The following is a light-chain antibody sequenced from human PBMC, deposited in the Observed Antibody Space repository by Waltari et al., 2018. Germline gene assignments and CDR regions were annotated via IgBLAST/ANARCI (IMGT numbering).Light chain of an antibody. V-gene: IGLV1-44*01. CDR2: SIN. Sequence: QSVLTQPPSASGTPGPRVTISCSGRSSNIGSNTVNWYQQLPGTAPKLLIYSINQRPSGVPYRFSGSKSDTSASLAISGLQSEDEADYYCTTWDDSLNGRVFGGGTKLTVL. CDR3: TTWDDSLNGRV. J-gene: IGLJ3*02. CDR1: SSNIGSNT.